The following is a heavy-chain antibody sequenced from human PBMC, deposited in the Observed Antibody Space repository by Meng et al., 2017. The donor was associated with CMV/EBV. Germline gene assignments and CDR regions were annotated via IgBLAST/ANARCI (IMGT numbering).Heavy chain of an antibody. V-gene: IGHV3-21*01. CDR1: GFTFSSYS. Sequence: GESLKISCAASGFTFSSYSMNWVRQAPGKGLEWVSSISSSSSYIYYADSVKGRFTISRDNAKNSLYLQMNSLRAEDTAVYYCARFRLHNWLDPWGQGTPVTVSS. CDR2: ISSSSSYI. D-gene: IGHD4-11*01. CDR3: ARFRLHNWLDP. J-gene: IGHJ5*02.